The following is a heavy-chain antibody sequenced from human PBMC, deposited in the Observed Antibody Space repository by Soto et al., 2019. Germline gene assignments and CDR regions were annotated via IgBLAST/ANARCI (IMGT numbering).Heavy chain of an antibody. J-gene: IGHJ1*01. Sequence: LTCTVSGASIHSDGFYWGWIRQSPGKGLAWMATIHSGGATYYNPSFRSRVTISVDTSTNQVSLTVKSVTAADTAVYYCARPYSSGCTNAFHMWGQGTQVTVSS. CDR2: IHSGGAT. CDR3: ARPYSSGCTNAFHM. D-gene: IGHD6-19*01. CDR1: GASIHSDGFY. V-gene: IGHV4-39*01.